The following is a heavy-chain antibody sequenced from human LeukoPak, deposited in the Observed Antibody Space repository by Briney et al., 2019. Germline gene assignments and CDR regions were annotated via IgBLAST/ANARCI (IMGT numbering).Heavy chain of an antibody. Sequence: GGSPRLSCSASGFTLSNYWIHWVRQAQGKGLVWVSRINTDGSSTNYADSVRGRFTVSRDDAKNTLYLQMNSLRVEDTAVYYCARVIGWDEPFDLWGHGTLVTVSS. D-gene: IGHD1-26*01. CDR3: ARVIGWDEPFDL. J-gene: IGHJ3*01. CDR2: INTDGSST. V-gene: IGHV3-74*01. CDR1: GFTLSNYW.